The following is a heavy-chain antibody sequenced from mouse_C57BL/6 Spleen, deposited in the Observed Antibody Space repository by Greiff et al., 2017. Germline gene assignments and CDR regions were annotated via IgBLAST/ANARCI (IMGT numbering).Heavy chain of an antibody. D-gene: IGHD2-4*01. CDR1: GFTFSNYW. CDR2: IRLKSDNYAT. Sequence: DVQLVESGGGLVQPGGSMKLSCVASGFTFSNYWMNWVRQSPEKGLEWVAQIRLKSDNYATHYAESVKGRFTISRDDSKSSVYLQMNNLRAEDTGIYYCTGGYYYYDEGYWYFDVWGTGTTVTVSS. V-gene: IGHV6-3*01. CDR3: TGGYYYYDEGYWYFDV. J-gene: IGHJ1*03.